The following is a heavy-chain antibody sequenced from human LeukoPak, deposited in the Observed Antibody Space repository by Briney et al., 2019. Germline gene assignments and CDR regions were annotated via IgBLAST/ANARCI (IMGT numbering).Heavy chain of an antibody. V-gene: IGHV3-43D*03. CDR2: ITWNGGST. J-gene: IGHJ6*03. CDR1: GFTFDNYA. CDR3: AKDRDYYYMDV. Sequence: PGGSLRPSCAASGFTFDNYAMHWVRHAPGKGREWVSLITWNGGSTFYADSVKGRFTISRDNSKDSLYLQMNSLRPEDTALYYCAKDRDYYYMDVWGKGTTVTVSS.